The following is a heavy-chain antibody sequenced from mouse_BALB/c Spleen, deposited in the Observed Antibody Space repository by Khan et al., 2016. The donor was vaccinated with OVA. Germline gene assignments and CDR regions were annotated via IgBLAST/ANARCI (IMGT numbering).Heavy chain of an antibody. CDR1: GFTFSDYY. CDR2: ISDGGTYT. V-gene: IGHV5-4*02. J-gene: IGHJ3*01. CDR3: ARGFYGNPFAY. D-gene: IGHD2-1*01. Sequence: EVELVESGGDLVKPGGSLKLSCAASGFTFSDYYMYWVRQTPETRLEWVATISDGGTYTYYPDSVKGRFTISRDYAMTDLYLHMTSLKSEDTALYYCARGFYGNPFAYWGQGTLVTVSA.